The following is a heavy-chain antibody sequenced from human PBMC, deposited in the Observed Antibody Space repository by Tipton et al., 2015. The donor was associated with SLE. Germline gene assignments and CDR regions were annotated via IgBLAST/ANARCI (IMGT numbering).Heavy chain of an antibody. CDR2: ISGSGGST. Sequence: SLRLSCAASGFTFSSYAMSWVRQAPGKGLEWVSAISGSGGSTYYADSVKGRFTISRDNSKKTLYMQMNSLRAEDTAVYYCAKDSLSWGSSWSPLDPWGQGTLVSVSS. J-gene: IGHJ5*02. V-gene: IGHV3-23*01. CDR3: AKDSLSWGSSWSPLDP. CDR1: GFTFSSYA. D-gene: IGHD6-13*01.